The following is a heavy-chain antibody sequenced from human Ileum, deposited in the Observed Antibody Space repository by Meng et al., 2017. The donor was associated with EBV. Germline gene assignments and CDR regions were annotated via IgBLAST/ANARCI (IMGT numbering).Heavy chain of an antibody. CDR1: GGSISRSDW. Sequence: QRKESGPGLVKPSETLSLTCAVSGGSISRSDWWSWVRQPPGKGLEWIGETSHSGSTNYSPSLKSRVTISLDKSKNQLSLKLNSVTAADTAVYYCASSDYYRSDYWGQGTLVTVSS. CDR3: ASSDYYRSDY. V-gene: IGHV4-4*02. D-gene: IGHD3-22*01. CDR2: TSHSGST. J-gene: IGHJ4*02.